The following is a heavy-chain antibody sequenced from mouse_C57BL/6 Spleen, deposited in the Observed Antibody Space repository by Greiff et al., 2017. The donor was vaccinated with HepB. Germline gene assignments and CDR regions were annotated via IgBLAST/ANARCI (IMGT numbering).Heavy chain of an antibody. Sequence: QVQLQQPGTELVKPGASVKLSCKASGYTFTSYWMHWVKQRPGQGLEWIGNINPSNGGTNYNEKFKSKATLTVDKSSSTAYMQLSSLTSEDSAVYYCARSGTTVVARGDAMDYWGQGTSVTVSS. CDR3: ARSGTTVVARGDAMDY. V-gene: IGHV1-53*01. D-gene: IGHD1-1*01. J-gene: IGHJ4*01. CDR2: INPSNGGT. CDR1: GYTFTSYW.